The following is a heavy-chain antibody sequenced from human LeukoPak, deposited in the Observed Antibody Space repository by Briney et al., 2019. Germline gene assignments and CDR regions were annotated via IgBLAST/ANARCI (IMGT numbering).Heavy chain of an antibody. CDR2: INPISGVT. CDR3: ARGGYSGFDPFDY. Sequence: ASVKVSCKASGYTFTGYYMHWVRQAPGQGLEWIGWINPISGVTNFAQSFLGRVSMSRDTSIRTAYLDMYSLTFDDTAVFYCARGGYSGFDPFDYWGQGTLVTVSS. CDR1: GYTFTGYY. J-gene: IGHJ4*02. V-gene: IGHV1-2*02. D-gene: IGHD5-12*01.